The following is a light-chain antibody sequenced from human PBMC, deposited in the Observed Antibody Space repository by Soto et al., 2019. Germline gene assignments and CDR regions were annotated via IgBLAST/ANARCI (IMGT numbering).Light chain of an antibody. CDR1: QSISSK. CDR2: GAS. V-gene: IGKV3-15*01. CDR3: QQYNNWPPV. J-gene: IGKJ1*01. Sequence: EIVMTQSPATLSVSPGEGATLSCRASQSISSKLAWYQQKPGQTHRLLIYGASTRATGVPARFTGSGSGTEFTLTISSLQSEDFAVYYCQQYNNWPPVFGQGTKVDI.